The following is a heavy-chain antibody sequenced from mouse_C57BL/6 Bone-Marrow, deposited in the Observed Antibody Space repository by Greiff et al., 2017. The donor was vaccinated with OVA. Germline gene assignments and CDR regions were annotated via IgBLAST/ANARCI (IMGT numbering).Heavy chain of an antibody. CDR1: GFNIKDDY. CDR3: TTRLLQAMDY. CDR2: IDPEIGDT. V-gene: IGHV14-4*01. D-gene: IGHD2-3*01. Sequence: VQLKESGAELVRPGASVKLSCTASGFNIKDDYMHWVKQRPEQGLEWIGWIDPEIGDTEYASKFQGKATITADTSSNTAYLQLSSLTSEDTAVYYCTTRLLQAMDYWGQGTSVTVSS. J-gene: IGHJ4*01.